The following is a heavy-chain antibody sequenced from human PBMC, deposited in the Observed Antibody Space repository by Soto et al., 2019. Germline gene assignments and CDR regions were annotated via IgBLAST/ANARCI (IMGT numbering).Heavy chain of an antibody. J-gene: IGHJ6*02. CDR1: GYSFTSFW. V-gene: IGHV5-10-1*01. CDR3: ARLRGSGYYLTPMDV. CDR2: IDPSDSYT. D-gene: IGHD3-22*01. Sequence: GESLKISCKGSGYSFTSFWISWVRQMPGKGLEWMGRIDPSDSYTNYSPSFQGHVTISADKSISTAYLQWSSLKASDTAMYYCARLRGSGYYLTPMDVWGQGTTVTVSS.